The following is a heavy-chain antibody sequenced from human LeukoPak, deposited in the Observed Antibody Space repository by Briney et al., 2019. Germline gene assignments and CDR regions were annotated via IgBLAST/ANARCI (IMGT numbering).Heavy chain of an antibody. Sequence: SGGSLRLSCEVSGFTFKSHWMNWVRQAPGKGLQWVATIKHDGNEKHYVDSVKGRFTISRDNAKNSLYLQMNSLRAEDTAVYYCARDLREQWLVPNWFDPWGQGTLVTVSS. V-gene: IGHV3-7*01. CDR3: ARDLREQWLVPNWFDP. J-gene: IGHJ5*02. D-gene: IGHD6-19*01. CDR2: IKHDGNEK. CDR1: GFTFKSHW.